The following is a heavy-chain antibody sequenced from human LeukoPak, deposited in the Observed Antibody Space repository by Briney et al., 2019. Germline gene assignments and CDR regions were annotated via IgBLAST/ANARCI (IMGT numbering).Heavy chain of an antibody. CDR2: IYYTGST. Sequence: SETLSLTCTVSGGSISFYYCTWIRQPPGKGLEWIGYIYYTGSTNSNPSLQSRVTMSLDTATHQFSLKLRSVTAADTAVYFCARDNWNSKNGMDVWGQGTTVTVSS. CDR3: ARDNWNSKNGMDV. V-gene: IGHV4-59*01. J-gene: IGHJ6*02. CDR1: GGSISFYY. D-gene: IGHD1-1*01.